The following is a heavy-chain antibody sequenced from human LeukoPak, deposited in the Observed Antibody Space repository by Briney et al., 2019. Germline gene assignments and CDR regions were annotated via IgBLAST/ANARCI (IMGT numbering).Heavy chain of an antibody. V-gene: IGHV1-2*02. J-gene: IGHJ1*01. D-gene: IGHD3-16*01. CDR3: ARGMIPILYAEYFQH. CDR1: GYTFTGYY. CDR2: INPNSGGT. Sequence: GASVKVSCKASGYTFTGYYMHWVRQAPGQGLEWMGWINPNSGGTNYAQKFQGRVTMTRDTSISTAYMELSRLRSDDTAVYHCARGMIPILYAEYFQHWGQGTLVTVSS.